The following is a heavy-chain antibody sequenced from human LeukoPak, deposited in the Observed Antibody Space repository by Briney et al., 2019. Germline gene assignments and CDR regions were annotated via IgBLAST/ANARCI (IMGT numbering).Heavy chain of an antibody. CDR2: TYYRSKWYT. CDR1: GDSVSSNSAA. CDR3: ARGFRGWYAEGFDY. V-gene: IGHV6-1*01. D-gene: IGHD6-19*01. Sequence: SQTLSLTCASSGDSVSSNSAAWNWIRQSPSRGLEWLGRTYYRSKWYTDYAISVKSRITINPDTSKNQFSLQLNSVTPEDTAVYYCARGFRGWYAEGFDYWGQGTLVTVSS. J-gene: IGHJ4*02.